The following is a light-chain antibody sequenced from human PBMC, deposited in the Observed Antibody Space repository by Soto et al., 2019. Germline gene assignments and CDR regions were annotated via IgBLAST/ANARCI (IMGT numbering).Light chain of an antibody. Sequence: DIQMTHSPSSVAASVGDRVTITCRASQGISSWLAWYQQKPGKAPRLLIYAASSLQSGVPSRFSGSGPRTDFTLTISRLQPKDFATYYCQQANSFPALTFGGGTKVEIK. CDR3: QQANSFPALT. V-gene: IGKV1-12*01. CDR2: AAS. CDR1: QGISSW. J-gene: IGKJ4*01.